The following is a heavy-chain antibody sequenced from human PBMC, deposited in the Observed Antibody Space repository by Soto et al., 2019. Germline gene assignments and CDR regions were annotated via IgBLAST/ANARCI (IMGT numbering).Heavy chain of an antibody. CDR1: GFTFDDYA. Sequence: EVQLVESGGGLVQPGRSLRLSCAASGFTFDDYAMNWVRQAPGKGLEWVSSISWNSGNIDYADSVKGRFTISRDNAKNALYLQMSSLRAEDTAFYYCAKGHTTAGFSYFDLWGRGVLVTVSS. J-gene: IGHJ2*01. V-gene: IGHV3-9*01. CDR2: ISWNSGNI. CDR3: AKGHTTAGFSYFDL. D-gene: IGHD1-1*01.